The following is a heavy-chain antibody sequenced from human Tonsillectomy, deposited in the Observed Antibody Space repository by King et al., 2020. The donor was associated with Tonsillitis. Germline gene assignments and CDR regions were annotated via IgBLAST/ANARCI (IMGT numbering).Heavy chain of an antibody. Sequence: VQLVESGGGLVQPGGSLRLSCAASGFTFDHYWMSWVRQAPGKGLEWVANINQGGSEQYYVDSVKGRFTISRDNAKNSLYLQMNSLRIEDTAIYYCAREAHSVDYWGQGTLVTVSS. V-gene: IGHV3-7*03. CDR3: AREAHSVDY. J-gene: IGHJ4*02. CDR2: INQGGSEQ. CDR1: GFTFDHYW.